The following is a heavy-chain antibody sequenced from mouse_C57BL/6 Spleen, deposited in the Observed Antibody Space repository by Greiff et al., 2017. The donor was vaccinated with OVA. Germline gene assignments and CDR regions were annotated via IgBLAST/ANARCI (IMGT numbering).Heavy chain of an antibody. CDR1: GYTFTDYE. J-gene: IGHJ4*01. CDR3: TGILRGAMDY. Sequence: VQLQQSGAELVRPGASVTLSCKASGYTFTDYEMHWVKQTPVHGLEWIGAIDPETGGTAYNQKFKGKAILTADKSSSTAHMELRSLTSEDSAVYYCTGILRGAMDYWGQGTSVTVSS. D-gene: IGHD1-1*01. V-gene: IGHV1-15*01. CDR2: IDPETGGT.